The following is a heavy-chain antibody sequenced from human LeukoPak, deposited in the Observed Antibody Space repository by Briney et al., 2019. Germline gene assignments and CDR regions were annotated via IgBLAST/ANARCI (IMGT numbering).Heavy chain of an antibody. CDR1: GFTFTTYG. CDR3: ARGVTMVRGALHMDV. CDR2: IRSDGSNK. J-gene: IGHJ6*03. D-gene: IGHD3-10*01. V-gene: IGHV3-30*02. Sequence: AGGSLRLSCAASGFTFTTYGIQWVRQAPGKGLEWVVFIRSDGSNKYHADSVKGRFTISRDNSKNMLYLQMNSLRAEDTAVYYCARGVTMVRGALHMDVWGKGTTVTISS.